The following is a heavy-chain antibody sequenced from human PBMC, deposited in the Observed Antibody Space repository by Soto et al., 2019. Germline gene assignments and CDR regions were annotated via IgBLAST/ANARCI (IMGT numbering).Heavy chain of an antibody. CDR3: ARDYYDSSGSFDY. CDR2: ISSSGASR. J-gene: IGHJ4*02. V-gene: IGHV3-11*01. Sequence: LECVSYISSSGASRYYADSVKGRFTISRDNAKNSLYLQMNSLRAEDTAVYYCARDYYDSSGSFDYWGQGTLVTVSS. D-gene: IGHD3-22*01.